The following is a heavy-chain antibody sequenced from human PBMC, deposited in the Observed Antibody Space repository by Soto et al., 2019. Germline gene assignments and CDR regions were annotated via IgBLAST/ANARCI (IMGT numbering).Heavy chain of an antibody. CDR2: ISYDGSNK. V-gene: IGHV3-30-3*01. CDR1: GFTFSSYA. J-gene: IGHJ4*02. CDR3: ARDIGRVVVTAILEY. Sequence: QVQLVESGGGVVQPGRSLRLSCAASGFTFSSYAMHWVRQAPGKGLEWVAVISYDGSNKYYADSVKGRFTISRDNSKNKLYLQMNSLRAEDTAVYYCARDIGRVVVTAILEYWGQGTLVTVSS. D-gene: IGHD2-21*02.